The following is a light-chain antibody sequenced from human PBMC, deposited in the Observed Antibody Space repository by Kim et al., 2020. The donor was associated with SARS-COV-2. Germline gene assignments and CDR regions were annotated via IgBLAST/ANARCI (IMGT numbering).Light chain of an antibody. J-gene: IGKJ1*01. CDR2: GAS. CDR3: QQYAGSPWT. Sequence: EVVLTQSPGTLSLSPGERGTLSCRASQSVSSNYLAWYQRKPGQAPRLLIYGASNRATGIPDRFSGSGSGTDFTLTISSLEPEDFAVYYCQQYAGSPWTFGQGTKVDIK. CDR1: QSVSSNY. V-gene: IGKV3-20*01.